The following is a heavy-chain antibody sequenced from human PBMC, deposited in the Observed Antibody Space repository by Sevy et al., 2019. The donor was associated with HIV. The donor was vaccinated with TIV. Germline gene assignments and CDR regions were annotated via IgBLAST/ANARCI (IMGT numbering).Heavy chain of an antibody. V-gene: IGHV4-4*02. J-gene: IGHJ4*02. Sequence: SETLSLTCSVSGGSMSSNNWWNWVRQTPGKGLEWIGEIYHSGSTNRNPSLKSRVTISVDKSKNQFSLKLSSVTAADTAVYYCARGVGGYCSSTSCHVDYWGQGTLVTVSS. CDR2: IYHSGST. CDR3: ARGVGGYCSSTSCHVDY. D-gene: IGHD2-2*03. CDR1: GGSMSSNNW.